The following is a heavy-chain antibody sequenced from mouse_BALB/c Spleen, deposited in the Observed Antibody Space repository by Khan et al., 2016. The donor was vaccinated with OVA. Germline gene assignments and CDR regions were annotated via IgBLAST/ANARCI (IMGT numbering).Heavy chain of an antibody. CDR3: ARDRIDY. CDR1: GYTFTSYW. J-gene: IGHJ2*01. Sequence: QMQLEESGAELAKPGASVKMSCTASGYTFTSYWMHWIKQRPRQGLEWIGYINPTSGYTDYNQKFKDKATLTADKSSSTAYMQLSSLTSDDSALYYCARDRIDYWGQGTALTVSS. V-gene: IGHV1-7*01. CDR2: INPTSGYT.